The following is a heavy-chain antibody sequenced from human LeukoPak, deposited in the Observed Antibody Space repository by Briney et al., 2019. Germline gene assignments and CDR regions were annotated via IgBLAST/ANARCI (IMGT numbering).Heavy chain of an antibody. J-gene: IGHJ5*02. CDR1: GYTFTGYY. V-gene: IGHV1-2*02. D-gene: IGHD5-12*01. CDR2: INPNGGGT. CDR3: ARVDSRWIPFDP. Sequence: GASVKVSCKASGYTFTGYYMHWVRQAPEQGLEWMGWINPNGGGTNYAQKFQGRVTMTRDTSTSTAYMELSRLRSDDTAVYYCARVDSRWIPFDPWGQGTLVTVSS.